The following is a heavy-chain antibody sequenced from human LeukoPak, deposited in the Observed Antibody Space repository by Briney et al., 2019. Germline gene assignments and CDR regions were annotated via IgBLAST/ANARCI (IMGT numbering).Heavy chain of an antibody. CDR1: GFTFTSYA. CDR2: ISGSGGST. Sequence: PGGSLRLSCAASGFTFTSYAMSWVRQAPGKGLEGGSAISGSGGSTYSPDSVKGRFNITRDNSKNTLYLQMNSLRGEDAAVYYCAKVDTAMVDAFDIWGQGTMVTPSS. D-gene: IGHD5-18*01. CDR3: AKVDTAMVDAFDI. V-gene: IGHV3-23*01. J-gene: IGHJ3*02.